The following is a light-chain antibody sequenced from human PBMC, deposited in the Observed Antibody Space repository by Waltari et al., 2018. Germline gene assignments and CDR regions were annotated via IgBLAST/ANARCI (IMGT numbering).Light chain of an antibody. CDR3: QQYISPPRT. CDR1: QAIMNS. CDR2: AAS. Sequence: DVQMTQSPSSLSASVGDRVTITCRASQAIMNSLAWYQQRPGEAPKLLVYAASNLGSGVPSRFSGSGSGTDYTLTITSLEPEDFATYYCQQYISPPRTFGQGTKVEV. J-gene: IGKJ1*01. V-gene: IGKV1-NL1*01.